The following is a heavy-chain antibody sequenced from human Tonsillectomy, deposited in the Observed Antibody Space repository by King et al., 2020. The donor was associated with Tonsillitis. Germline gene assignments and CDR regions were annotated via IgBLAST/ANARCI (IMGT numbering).Heavy chain of an antibody. CDR3: TRGSGGFDFWSGYLDYFDY. Sequence: EVQLVESGGGLVQPGRSLRLSCTASGFTFGDYAMTWFRQAPGKGLQWVGFIRGKAYGGSTEYAASVKGRFTISRDDSKGTAYLQMNSLKTEDTAVYYCTRGSGGFDFWSGYLDYFDYGGQGTLVTVSS. CDR2: IRGKAYGGST. CDR1: GFTFGDYA. V-gene: IGHV3-49*03. D-gene: IGHD3-3*01. J-gene: IGHJ4*02.